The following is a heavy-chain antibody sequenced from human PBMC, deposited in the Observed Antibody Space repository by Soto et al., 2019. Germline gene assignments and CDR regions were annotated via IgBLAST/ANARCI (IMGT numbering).Heavy chain of an antibody. Sequence: GGSLRLSCAASGFTFSSYAMHWVRQAPGKGLEWVAVISYDGSNKYYADSVKGRFTISRDNSKNTLYLQMNSLRAEDTAVYYCARDSSWELSLYGDYYYGMDVWGQGTTVTVSS. D-gene: IGHD3-16*02. J-gene: IGHJ6*02. CDR1: GFTFSSYA. V-gene: IGHV3-30-3*01. CDR2: ISYDGSNK. CDR3: ARDSSWELSLYGDYYYGMDV.